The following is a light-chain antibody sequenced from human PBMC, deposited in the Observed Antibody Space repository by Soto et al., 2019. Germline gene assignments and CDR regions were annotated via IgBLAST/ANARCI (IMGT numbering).Light chain of an antibody. Sequence: QSVLTQPASVSGSPGQSTTIPCTGTSSDVGAYKYVSWYQQHPGKAPKLMIYEVSNRPSGVSDRFSGSKSGNTASLTISGLQAEDEADYYCTSYTSSSTWVFGGGTKLTVL. J-gene: IGLJ3*02. CDR2: EVS. CDR3: TSYTSSSTWV. CDR1: SSDVGAYKY. V-gene: IGLV2-14*01.